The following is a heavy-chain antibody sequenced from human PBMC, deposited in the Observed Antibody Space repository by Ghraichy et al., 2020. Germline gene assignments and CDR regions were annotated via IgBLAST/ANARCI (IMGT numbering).Heavy chain of an antibody. V-gene: IGHV3-48*03. Sequence: GESMNISCVGFGFTFSSYDMNWVRQSPGKGLEWVSYISSSGRNKFYADSVKGRFTISRDNAQNSLSLQMNSLRDEDTAVYYCARPSRVVRFYYFDGLDVWGQGTTVTVFS. CDR3: ARPSRVVRFYYFDGLDV. CDR2: ISSSGRNK. D-gene: IGHD4-23*01. J-gene: IGHJ6*02. CDR1: GFTFSSYD.